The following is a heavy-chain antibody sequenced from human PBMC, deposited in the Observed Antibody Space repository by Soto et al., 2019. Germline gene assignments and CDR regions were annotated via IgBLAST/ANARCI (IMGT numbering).Heavy chain of an antibody. Sequence: SETLSLTCTVSGESMNTYHWSWIRQPAGKGLEWIGHVHSSGSTNYNPSLKSRVTMSVDTSKNQFSLRLMSVTAADTAVYYCARDQGVAAAGITWFDPWGQGSRVTVSS. J-gene: IGHJ5*02. CDR1: GESMNTYH. CDR2: VHSSGST. D-gene: IGHD6-13*01. V-gene: IGHV4-4*07. CDR3: ARDQGVAAAGITWFDP.